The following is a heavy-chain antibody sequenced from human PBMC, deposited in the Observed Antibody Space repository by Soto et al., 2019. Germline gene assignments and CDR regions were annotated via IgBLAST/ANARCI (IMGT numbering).Heavy chain of an antibody. CDR3: ARDFRSYVVVVVNWFDP. D-gene: IGHD2-15*01. J-gene: IGHJ5*02. CDR2: ISAYNGNT. Sequence: ASVKVSCKASGYTFTSYGISWVRQAPGQGLEWMGWISAYNGNTNYAQKLQGRVTMTTDTSTSTAYMELRSLRSDDTAVYYCARDFRSYVVVVVNWFDPWGQGTLVTISS. V-gene: IGHV1-18*01. CDR1: GYTFTSYG.